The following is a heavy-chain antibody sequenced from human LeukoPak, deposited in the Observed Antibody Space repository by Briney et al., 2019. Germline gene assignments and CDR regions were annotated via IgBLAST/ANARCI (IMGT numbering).Heavy chain of an antibody. CDR1: GGSFSGYY. J-gene: IGHJ4*02. V-gene: IGHV4-34*01. CDR2: INHSGST. Sequence: SETLSLTCAVYGGSFSGYYWSWIRQPPGKGPEWIGEINHSGSTNYNPSLKSRVTISVDTSKNQLSLRLSSVTAADTAVYYCAGLHPRNSVDFWGQGTLVTVSS. CDR3: AGLHPRNSVDF.